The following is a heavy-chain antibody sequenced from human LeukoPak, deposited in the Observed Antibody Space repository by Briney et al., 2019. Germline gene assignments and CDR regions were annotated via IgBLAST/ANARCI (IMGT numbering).Heavy chain of an antibody. D-gene: IGHD2-21*02. Sequence: GGSLRLSCAASGFTVSSSHMSWVRQAPGKGLEWVSVIYSGLSTYYADSVKGRFTIARDNSKNTLYLQMNRLRAEDTAVYYCARACGGDCFSRRADTFDIWGQGTMVTVSS. CDR1: GFTVSSSH. J-gene: IGHJ3*02. CDR2: IYSGLST. CDR3: ARACGGDCFSRRADTFDI. V-gene: IGHV3-66*01.